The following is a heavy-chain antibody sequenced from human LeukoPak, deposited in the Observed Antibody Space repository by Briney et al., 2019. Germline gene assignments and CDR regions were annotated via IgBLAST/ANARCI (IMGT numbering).Heavy chain of an antibody. CDR3: ARGLRYFDWLLYGLWFDP. V-gene: IGHV4-34*01. Sequence: SETLSLTCAVYGGSFSGYYGSWIRQPPGKGLEWIGEINHSGSTNYNPSLKSRVTISVDTSKNQFSLKLSSVTAADTAVYYCARGLRYFDWLLYGLWFDPWGQGTLVTVSS. J-gene: IGHJ5*02. CDR2: INHSGST. D-gene: IGHD3-9*01. CDR1: GGSFSGYY.